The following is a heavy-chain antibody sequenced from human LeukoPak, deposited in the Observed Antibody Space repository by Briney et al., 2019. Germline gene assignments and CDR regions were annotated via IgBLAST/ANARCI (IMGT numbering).Heavy chain of an antibody. CDR1: GGSISSYH. D-gene: IGHD2-2*01. CDR3: ARCTGYCSSTSYAQPGVNWFDP. Sequence: PSETLSLTCTVSGGSISSYHWSWIRQPPGKGLEWIGYIYYSGSTNYNPSLKSRVTISVDTSKNQFSLKLSSVTAADTAVYYCARCTGYCSSTSYAQPGVNWFDPWGQGTLVTVSS. J-gene: IGHJ5*02. CDR2: IYYSGST. V-gene: IGHV4-59*01.